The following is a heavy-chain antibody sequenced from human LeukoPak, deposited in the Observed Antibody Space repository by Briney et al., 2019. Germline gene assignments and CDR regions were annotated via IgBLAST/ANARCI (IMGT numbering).Heavy chain of an antibody. CDR1: GFTFSSYT. CDR2: ISGSGGST. CDR3: AKTPYSSPYFDY. Sequence: EGSLRLSCAASGFTFSSYTMHWVRQAPGKGLEWVSAISGSGGSTYYADSVKGRFTISRDNSKTTLYLQMNSLRAEDTAVYYCAKTPYSSPYFDYWGQGTLVTVSS. D-gene: IGHD6-13*01. V-gene: IGHV3-23*01. J-gene: IGHJ4*02.